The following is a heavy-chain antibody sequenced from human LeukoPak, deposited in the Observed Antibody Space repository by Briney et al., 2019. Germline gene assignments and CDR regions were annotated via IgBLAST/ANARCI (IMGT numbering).Heavy chain of an antibody. CDR1: GGSFSGYY. Sequence: SETLSLTCAVYGGSFSGYYCTWIRQPPGKGLEWIGEINDSGSTNYNPSLKSRLTISVDTSKKQFSLKLSSVTAADTAVYYCARVMIAVAGISDYWGQGTLVTVSS. CDR3: ARVMIAVAGISDY. CDR2: INDSGST. D-gene: IGHD6-19*01. J-gene: IGHJ4*02. V-gene: IGHV4-34*01.